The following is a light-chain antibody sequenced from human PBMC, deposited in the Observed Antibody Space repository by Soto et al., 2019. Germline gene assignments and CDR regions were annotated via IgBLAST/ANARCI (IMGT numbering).Light chain of an antibody. CDR2: GAS. Sequence: EIVLTQSPGTLSLSPGERATLSCRASQSFSSSYLAWYQQKPGQAPRLLIYGASSRATGIPDRFSGSASGTDFTLTISRLEPEDFAVYFCHQFASSLTFGQGTKVEIK. CDR1: QSFSSSY. CDR3: HQFASSLT. J-gene: IGKJ1*01. V-gene: IGKV3-20*01.